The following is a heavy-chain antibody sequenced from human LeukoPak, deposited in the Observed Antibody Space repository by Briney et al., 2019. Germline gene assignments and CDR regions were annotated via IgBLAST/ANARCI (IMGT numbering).Heavy chain of an antibody. J-gene: IGHJ4*02. V-gene: IGHV4-61*02. Sequence: KTSETLSLTCTVSGGSISSGSYYWSWIRQPAGKGLEWIGRIYTSGSTNYNPSLKSRVTISVDTSKNQFSLKLSSVTAADTAVYYCARSSSSSGPLGYWGQGTLVTVSS. CDR1: GGSISSGSYY. CDR2: IYTSGST. D-gene: IGHD6-6*01. CDR3: ARSSSSSGPLGY.